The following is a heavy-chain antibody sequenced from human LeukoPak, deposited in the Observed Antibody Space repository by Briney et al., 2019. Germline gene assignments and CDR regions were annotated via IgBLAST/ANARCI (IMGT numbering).Heavy chain of an antibody. CDR2: IYYSGST. J-gene: IGHJ3*02. CDR1: GGSISTSY. CDR3: ARETGYCSSTNCYGDAFDI. D-gene: IGHD2-2*01. Sequence: SETLSLTCTVSGGSISTSYWNWIRQPPGKGLEWIGYIYYSGSTYYNPSLKSRVTISLDTSKNQFSLKLSSVTAADTAVYYCARETGYCSSTNCYGDAFDIWGQGTMVTVSS. V-gene: IGHV4-59*12.